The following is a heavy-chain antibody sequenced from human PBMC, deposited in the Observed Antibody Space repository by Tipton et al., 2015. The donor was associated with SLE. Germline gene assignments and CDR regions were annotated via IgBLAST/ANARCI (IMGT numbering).Heavy chain of an antibody. V-gene: IGHV3-33*01. J-gene: IGHJ4*02. CDR2: IWYDGSNK. Sequence: LEWVAVIWYDGSNKYYADSVKGRFTISRDNSKNTLYLQMNSLRAEDTAVYYCARGGWLARTGEFDYWGQGTLVTVSS. CDR3: ARGGWLARTGEFDY. D-gene: IGHD3-16*01.